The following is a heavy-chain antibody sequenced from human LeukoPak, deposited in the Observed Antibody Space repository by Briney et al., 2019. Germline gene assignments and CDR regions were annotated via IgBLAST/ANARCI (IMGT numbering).Heavy chain of an antibody. Sequence: KAGGSLRLSCTASGFTFCDYYMSGIRQAPGKGLQWGSNISRSSRTIYYADSVKGRYTISRDNAKNSLYLQMNSLRAEDTAVYYCVRKFAQPGDYWGQGTLVTVSS. CDR3: VRKFAQPGDY. D-gene: IGHD2-2*01. CDR2: ISRSSRTI. V-gene: IGHV3-11*01. CDR1: GFTFCDYY. J-gene: IGHJ4*02.